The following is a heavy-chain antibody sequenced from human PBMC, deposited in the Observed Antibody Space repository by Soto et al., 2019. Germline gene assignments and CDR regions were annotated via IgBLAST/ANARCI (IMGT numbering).Heavy chain of an antibody. CDR3: AKKYEYRSYRSGEYFQH. CDR1: GCTCSSYA. J-gene: IGHJ1*01. CDR2: IRGSGGST. Sequence: GSLLLPCSASGCTCSSYAMSWVRQATGKGLEWVSAIRGSGGSTYYADSVKGRFTISRDNSKNTLYLQLNSLRAEDTAVYHCAKKYEYRSYRSGEYFQHWGQGTMVTVS. D-gene: IGHD5-12*01. V-gene: IGHV3-23*01.